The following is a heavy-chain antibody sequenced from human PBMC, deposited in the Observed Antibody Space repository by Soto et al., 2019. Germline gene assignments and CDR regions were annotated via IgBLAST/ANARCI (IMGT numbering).Heavy chain of an antibody. Sequence: QVQLVQSGAEVKKSGASVKVSCKPSGYSFSDYFIQWVRQAPGQGLEWVAWINPKTAATNYAKKFQGRVSLTWDTSSTTAYMELTRLIPDDTAVYYCARIKWGLNYYNGMDVWGQGTTVIVSS. CDR1: GYSFSDYF. J-gene: IGHJ6*02. D-gene: IGHD1-26*01. CDR3: ARIKWGLNYYNGMDV. CDR2: INPKTAAT. V-gene: IGHV1-2*02.